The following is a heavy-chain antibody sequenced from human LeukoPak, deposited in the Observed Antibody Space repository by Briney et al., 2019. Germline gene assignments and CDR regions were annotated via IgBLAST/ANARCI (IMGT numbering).Heavy chain of an antibody. J-gene: IGHJ4*02. CDR1: GGSISSYY. CDR2: IYYSGST. CDR3: AKIAAAGTHFDY. D-gene: IGHD6-13*01. V-gene: IGHV4-59*01. Sequence: PSETLSLTCTVSGGSISSYYWSWLRQPPGKGLEWLGYIYYSGSTNYNPSLKSRVTISVDTSKNQFSLKLSSVTAADTAVYYCAKIAAAGTHFDYWGQGTLVTVSS.